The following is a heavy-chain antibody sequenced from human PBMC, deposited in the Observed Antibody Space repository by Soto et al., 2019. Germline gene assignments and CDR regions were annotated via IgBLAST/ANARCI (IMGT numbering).Heavy chain of an antibody. CDR1: GGTFNTYT. J-gene: IGHJ4*02. Sequence: QVHLLQSGPEMKKPGSSVTVFCKASGGTFNTYTFSWVRRAPGQGLEWMGSIIPIFGTANYAPRFQGRLSITADQSATTTYMELTSLTSEDTAFYYCGRIPRYSFPTSDPLDNWGQGTLVTVSS. CDR3: GRIPRYSFPTSDPLDN. D-gene: IGHD5-18*01. CDR2: IIPIFGTA. V-gene: IGHV1-69*08.